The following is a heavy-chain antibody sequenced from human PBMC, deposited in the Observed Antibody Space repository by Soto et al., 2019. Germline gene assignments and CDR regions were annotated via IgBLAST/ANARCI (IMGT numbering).Heavy chain of an antibody. CDR1: GFTFSGSA. V-gene: IGHV3-73*02. Sequence: EVQLVESGGGLVQPGGSLTLSCAASGFTFSGSAMHWVRQASGKGLEWVGRMRSKSNNDATTYVASVRGRFTISRDDSKNTAYLQMNSLKTQDTDVYYCTTLTGDNAFDIWGKGTMVTVSS. CDR2: MRSKSNNDAT. D-gene: IGHD1-20*01. CDR3: TTLTGDNAFDI. J-gene: IGHJ3*02.